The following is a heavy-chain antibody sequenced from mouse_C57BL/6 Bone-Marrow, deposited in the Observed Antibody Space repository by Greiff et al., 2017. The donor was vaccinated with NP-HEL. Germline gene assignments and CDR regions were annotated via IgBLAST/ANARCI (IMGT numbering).Heavy chain of an antibody. D-gene: IGHD3-2*02. CDR2: IDPETGGT. CDR3: TSAPRQLRFPFAY. CDR1: GYTFTDYE. V-gene: IGHV1-15*01. J-gene: IGHJ3*01. Sequence: QVQLKESGAELVRPGASVTLSCKASGYTFTDYEMHWVKQTPVHGLEWIGAIDPETGGTAYNQKFKGKAILTADKSSSTAYMELRSLTSEDSAVYYCTSAPRQLRFPFAYWGQGTLVTVSA.